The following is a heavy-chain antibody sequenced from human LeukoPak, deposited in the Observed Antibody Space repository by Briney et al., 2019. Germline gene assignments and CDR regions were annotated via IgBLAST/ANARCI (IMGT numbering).Heavy chain of an antibody. CDR1: GFTFPNYV. J-gene: IGHJ3*01. CDR2: ISGSGGNT. V-gene: IGHV3-23*01. CDR3: ANEYSKGDV. D-gene: IGHD4-11*01. Sequence: GGFLRLSCAASGFTFPNYVMSWVRQAPGKGLEWVSGISGSGGNTYYADSVKGRFTISRDNSKNTLYLQMNSLGAEDAAVYYCANEYSKGDVWGQGTMVTVSS.